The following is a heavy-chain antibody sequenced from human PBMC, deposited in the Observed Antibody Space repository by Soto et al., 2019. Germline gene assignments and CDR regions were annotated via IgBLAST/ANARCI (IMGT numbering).Heavy chain of an antibody. CDR3: ARPNATNITDAFDI. D-gene: IGHD5-12*01. Sequence: SETLSLTCTVSGGSISSSSYYWGWIRQPPGKGLEWIGSIYYSGSTYYNPSLKSRVTISVDTSKNQFSLKLSSVTAADTAVYYCARPNATNITDAFDIWGQGTMVTVSS. CDR2: IYYSGST. CDR1: GGSISSSSYY. V-gene: IGHV4-39*01. J-gene: IGHJ3*02.